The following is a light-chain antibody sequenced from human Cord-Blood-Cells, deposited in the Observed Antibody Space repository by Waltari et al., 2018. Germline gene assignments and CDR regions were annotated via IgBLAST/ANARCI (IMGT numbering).Light chain of an antibody. CDR3: QQYNNWPDS. J-gene: IGKJ2*03. V-gene: IGKV3-15*01. CDR1: QSVSSN. Sequence: EIVMTQSPATLSVSPGERATLPCRASQSVSSNLAWYQQKPGQAPRLLIYGASTRATDIPARFSGSGSGTEFTLTIRSLQSEDFAIYYCQQYNNWPDSFGQGTKLEI. CDR2: GAS.